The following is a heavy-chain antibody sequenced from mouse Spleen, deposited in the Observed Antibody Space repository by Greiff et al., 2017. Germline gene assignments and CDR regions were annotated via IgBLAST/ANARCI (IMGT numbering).Heavy chain of an antibody. D-gene: IGHD1-1*02. CDR2: IYPGNSDT. CDR3: TRGYYDGGHFDY. V-gene: IGHV1-5*01. Sequence: VQLQQSGTVLARPGASVKMSCKTSGYTFTSYWMHWVKQRPGQGLEWIGAIYPGNSDTSYNQKFKGKAKLTAVTSASTAYMKLSSLTNEDSAVYYCTRGYYDGGHFDYWGQGTTLTVSS. CDR1: GYTFTSYW. J-gene: IGHJ2*01.